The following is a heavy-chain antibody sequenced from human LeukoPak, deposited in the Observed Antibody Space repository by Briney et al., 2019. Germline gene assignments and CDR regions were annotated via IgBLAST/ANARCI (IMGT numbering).Heavy chain of an antibody. V-gene: IGHV3-15*01. CDR3: TTVGLYDILTGHYHDSFDR. Sequence: GGSLRLSCAASGLPFSNAWMSWVRQAPGQGLEWVGRIKGKIDGGTKDHAAPVKGRFTISRDDSKNTLYLQMNSLKTEDTAVYYCTTVGLYDILTGHYHDSFDRWGQGTMVTVSS. CDR2: IKGKIDGGTK. CDR1: GLPFSNAW. J-gene: IGHJ3*01. D-gene: IGHD3-9*01.